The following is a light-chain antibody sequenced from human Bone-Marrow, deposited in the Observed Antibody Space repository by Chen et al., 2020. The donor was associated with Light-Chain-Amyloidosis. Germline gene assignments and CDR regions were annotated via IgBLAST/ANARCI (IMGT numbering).Light chain of an antibody. Sequence: QSVLTQPPSVSAAPGQRVTISCSGSSSNIGNNYVSWYQQFPGTAPTLLIYDNDKRPSGIPDVCSGSKSGTSATLGITGLQTGDEADYFCGAWDSSLNTWVFGGGTKLTVL. V-gene: IGLV1-51*01. CDR1: SSNIGNNY. J-gene: IGLJ3*02. CDR3: GAWDSSLNTWV. CDR2: DND.